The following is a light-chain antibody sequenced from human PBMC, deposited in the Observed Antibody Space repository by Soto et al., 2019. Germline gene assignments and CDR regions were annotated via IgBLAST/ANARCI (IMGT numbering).Light chain of an antibody. V-gene: IGKV3-11*01. CDR1: QSIGSY. Sequence: EIVLTQSPATLSLSPGERATLSCRASQSIGSYLAWYQQKPGQAPRLLIYDASNRATAIPARFSGSGSGTDFTLTISSLVPEDFAVYYCQQRSNWPPTWTFGQGTKVEIK. CDR3: QQRSNWPPTWT. CDR2: DAS. J-gene: IGKJ1*01.